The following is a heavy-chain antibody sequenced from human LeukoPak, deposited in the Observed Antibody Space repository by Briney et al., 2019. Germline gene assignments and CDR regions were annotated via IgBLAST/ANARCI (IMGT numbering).Heavy chain of an antibody. CDR1: GYTFTSYY. CDR2: INPRGGST. J-gene: IGHJ1*01. CDR3: AREAGGALRTTVTTSDFQH. Sequence: ASVKVSCKASGYTFTSYYMHWVRQAPGQGLEWMGIINPRGGSTSYAQKFQGRVTMTRDTSTSTVYMELSSLRSEDTAVYYCAREAGGALRTTVTTSDFQHWGQGTLVTVSS. D-gene: IGHD4-17*01. V-gene: IGHV1-46*01.